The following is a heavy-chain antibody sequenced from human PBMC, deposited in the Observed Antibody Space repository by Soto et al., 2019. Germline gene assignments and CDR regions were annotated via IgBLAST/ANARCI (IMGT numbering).Heavy chain of an antibody. Sequence: QVQLQQWGAELLKPSETLSLTCAVYGGSFSGYYWSWIRQPPGKGLEWIGEINHSGSTNYNPSLKSRVTISVDTSKNQFSLKLSSVTAADTAVYHCARGYRHCSSTSCYPRAGYYYYYMDVWGKGTTVTVSS. CDR3: ARGYRHCSSTSCYPRAGYYYYYMDV. CDR1: GGSFSGYY. D-gene: IGHD2-2*01. CDR2: INHSGST. J-gene: IGHJ6*03. V-gene: IGHV4-34*01.